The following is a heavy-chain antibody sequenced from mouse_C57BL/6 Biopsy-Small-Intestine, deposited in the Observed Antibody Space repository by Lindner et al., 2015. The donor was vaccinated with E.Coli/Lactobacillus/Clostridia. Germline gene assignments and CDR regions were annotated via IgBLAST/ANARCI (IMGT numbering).Heavy chain of an antibody. Sequence: VQLQESGAELAKPGASVKLSCKASGYTFSSYWMHWVRQRPGQGLEWIGYINPTSGYTKYNQKFKDKATLTADKSSSTAYMQLSSLTYEDSAVYYCGRYDYDVGWFAYWGQGTLVTVSA. D-gene: IGHD2-4*01. J-gene: IGHJ3*01. V-gene: IGHV1-7*01. CDR3: GRYDYDVGWFAY. CDR1: GYTFSSYW. CDR2: INPTSGYT.